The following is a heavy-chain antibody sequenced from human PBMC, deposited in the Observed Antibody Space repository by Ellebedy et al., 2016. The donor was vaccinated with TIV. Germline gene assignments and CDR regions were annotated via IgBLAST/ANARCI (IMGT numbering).Heavy chain of an antibody. D-gene: IGHD3-3*01. V-gene: IGHV4-39*01. CDR2: IYYRGLT. CDR1: GVSIGDTRYY. CDR3: ARHAPSYDFWSSPGFDY. J-gene: IGHJ4*02. Sequence: MPSETLSLTCVVSGVSIGDTRYYWAWIRQSPGKGLEWSGSIYYRGLTYESPSFKSRATISVDTSKNQFSLKLSPVTAADTALSYCARHAPSYDFWSSPGFDYWGQGTLLTVSS.